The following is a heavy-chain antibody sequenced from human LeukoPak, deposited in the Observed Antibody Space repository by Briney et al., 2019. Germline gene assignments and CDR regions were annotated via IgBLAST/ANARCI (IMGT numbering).Heavy chain of an antibody. J-gene: IGHJ5*02. CDR3: AKALVSGNTWPARWFDP. Sequence: PGGSLRLSCATSGFTFSSYAMSWVRQAPGKGLEWVSSISGSGSNTYYADSVEGRFTISRDNSKSTLYLQMNSLRAEDTAVYYCAKALVSGNTWPARWFDPWGQGTLVTVSS. D-gene: IGHD5/OR15-5a*01. CDR1: GFTFSSYA. CDR2: ISGSGSNT. V-gene: IGHV3-23*01.